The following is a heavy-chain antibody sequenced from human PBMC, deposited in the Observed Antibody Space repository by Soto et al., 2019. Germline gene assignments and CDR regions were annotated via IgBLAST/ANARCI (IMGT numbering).Heavy chain of an antibody. CDR1: GGSVNFYY. V-gene: IGHV4-59*02. CDR2: IYYSGST. CDR3: ARGGRIVVVPAAPGAYYYYYMAV. Sequence: SETLSLTCTVSGGSVNFYYWSWIRQPPGRGLEWIGYIYYSGSTNYNPSLKSRVTMSLDTSKNRFSLNLSSATAADTAVYYCARGGRIVVVPAAPGAYYYYYMAVWGKGTTVTVSS. D-gene: IGHD2-2*01. J-gene: IGHJ6*03.